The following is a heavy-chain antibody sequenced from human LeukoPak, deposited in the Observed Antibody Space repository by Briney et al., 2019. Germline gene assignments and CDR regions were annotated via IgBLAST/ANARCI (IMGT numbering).Heavy chain of an antibody. CDR1: GFTFSSYA. Sequence: LPGGSLRLSCAASGFTFSSYAMSWVRQAPGKGLEWVSGIIDSGESTYYANFAKGRFTISRDNSNNTLYLQMNSLRVEDTAVYFCAKRGIVIRAVIIIGFHKEAYYFDYWGQGILVTVSS. J-gene: IGHJ4*02. CDR3: AKRGIVIRAVIIIGFHKEAYYFDY. CDR2: IIDSGEST. D-gene: IGHD3-10*01. V-gene: IGHV3-23*01.